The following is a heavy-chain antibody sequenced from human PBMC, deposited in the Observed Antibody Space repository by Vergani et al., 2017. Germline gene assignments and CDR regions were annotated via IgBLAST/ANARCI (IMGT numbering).Heavy chain of an antibody. CDR3: ARGQTGYSRDWSTYFFYMDV. CDR1: GDAISRDTYS. J-gene: IGHJ6*03. V-gene: IGHV4-30-2*01. D-gene: IGHD3/OR15-3a*01. Sequence: QLQLQESDSRLVNPSQTLSLTCTLSGDAISRDTYSWNWVRQPPGKPLEWIGSVYYSGTTYYNPSLGGRVTMSIDKSKNHFSLTLTSVTAADSAFYFWARGQTGYSRDWSTYFFYMDVWGKGTTVTVSS. CDR2: VYYSGTT.